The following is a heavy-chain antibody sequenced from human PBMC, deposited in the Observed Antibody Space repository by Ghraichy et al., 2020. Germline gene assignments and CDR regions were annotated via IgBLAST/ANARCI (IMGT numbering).Heavy chain of an antibody. Sequence: GGSLRLSCVGSGLSFSSYSFNWVRQSPGKGLEWVSYITGSGRTKSYADSVKGRFTISRDNAQNSLYLQMNSLREEDTAVYYCARGSRVVRFYYYDGMDVWGQGTSVTVSS. CDR3: ARGSRVVRFYYYDGMDV. CDR1: GLSFSSYS. CDR2: ITGSGRTK. D-gene: IGHD4-23*01. J-gene: IGHJ6*02. V-gene: IGHV3-48*02.